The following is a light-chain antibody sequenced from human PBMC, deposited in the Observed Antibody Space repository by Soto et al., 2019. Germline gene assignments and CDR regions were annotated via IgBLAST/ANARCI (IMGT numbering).Light chain of an antibody. V-gene: IGLV1-44*01. CDR3: AAWDASLNGYV. CDR2: NGN. CDR1: SSNIGSNT. Sequence: QSVLTQPPSASGTPGQRVTISCSGSSSNIGSNTVNWYRQLPGTAPKLLIYNGNQRPSGVPDRFSGSKSGTSASLAISGLQSGDEADYACAAWDASLNGYVFGTGTKVTVL. J-gene: IGLJ1*01.